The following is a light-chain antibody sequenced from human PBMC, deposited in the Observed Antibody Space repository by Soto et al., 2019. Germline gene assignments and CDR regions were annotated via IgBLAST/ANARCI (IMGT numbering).Light chain of an antibody. CDR2: SAS. J-gene: IGKJ5*01. CDR3: QQYGVSIT. Sequence: EIVLTQSPGTLSLSPGERATLSFSSSQSVSSNYLAWYQQKPGQAPRLLIYSASSRPTGIPDRFSGIGSGTDFTLTISGLEPEDFGVYYCQQYGVSITFGQGTRLEIK. V-gene: IGKV3-20*01. CDR1: QSVSSNY.